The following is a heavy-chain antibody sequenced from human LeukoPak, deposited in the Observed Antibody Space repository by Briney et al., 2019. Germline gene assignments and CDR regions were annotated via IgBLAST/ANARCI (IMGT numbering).Heavy chain of an antibody. CDR3: ARDNWNYGSSMDV. D-gene: IGHD1-7*01. CDR2: IYYSGST. Sequence: SETLSLTCSVSGGSISSYYWSWIRQPPGEGLEWIGYIYYSGSTNYNPSLKSRVTISVDTSRNQFSLKLSSVTAADTAVYYCARDNWNYGSSMDVWGQGTTVTVSS. V-gene: IGHV4-59*01. CDR1: GGSISSYY. J-gene: IGHJ6*02.